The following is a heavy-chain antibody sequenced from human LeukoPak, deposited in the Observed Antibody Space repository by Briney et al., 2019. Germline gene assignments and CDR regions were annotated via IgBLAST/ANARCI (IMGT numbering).Heavy chain of an antibody. CDR3: VRVPGIIDNHYVMDV. CDR1: GYTFTDYY. Sequence: GASVKVSCKASGYTFTDYYIHWVRQAPGQGLKWMGWVNSESGGTNFAQKFQGRVTLTRDTSISTAYMEIHGLRSADTAVYYCVRVPGIIDNHYVMDVWGQGTTVTVSS. V-gene: IGHV1-2*02. CDR2: VNSESGGT. D-gene: IGHD1-1*01. J-gene: IGHJ6*02.